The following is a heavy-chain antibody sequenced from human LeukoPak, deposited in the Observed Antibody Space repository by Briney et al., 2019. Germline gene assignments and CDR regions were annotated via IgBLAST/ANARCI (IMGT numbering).Heavy chain of an antibody. Sequence: GASVKVSCKASGYTFTSYGISWVRQAPGQGLEWMGIINPSGGSTSYAQKFQGRVTMTRDTSTSTVYMELSSLRSEDTAVYYCARDGLYYDILTGQTAYYFDYWGQGTLVTVSS. CDR2: INPSGGST. CDR3: ARDGLYYDILTGQTAYYFDY. J-gene: IGHJ4*02. D-gene: IGHD3-9*01. V-gene: IGHV1-46*01. CDR1: GYTFTSYG.